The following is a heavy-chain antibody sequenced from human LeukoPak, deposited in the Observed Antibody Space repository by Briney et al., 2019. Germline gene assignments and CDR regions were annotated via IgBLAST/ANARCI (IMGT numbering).Heavy chain of an antibody. J-gene: IGHJ5*02. D-gene: IGHD6-13*01. CDR1: GGTFSSYT. CDR2: IIPILGIA. V-gene: IGHV1-69*02. CDR3: ARAPGIAAAGTSLGQGSLDP. Sequence: SVKVSCKASGGTFSSYTISWVRQAPGQGLEWTGRIIPILGIANYAQKFQGRVTITADKSTSTAYMELSSLRSEDTAVYYCARAPGIAAAGTSLGQGSLDPWGQGTLVTVSS.